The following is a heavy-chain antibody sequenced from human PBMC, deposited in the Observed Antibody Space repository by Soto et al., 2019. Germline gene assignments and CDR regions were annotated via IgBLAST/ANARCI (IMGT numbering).Heavy chain of an antibody. D-gene: IGHD2-15*01. V-gene: IGHV3-21*01. J-gene: IGHJ6*02. CDR3: ARDGQPATGYCSGGSCYFYGMDV. CDR2: ISSSSAYI. Sequence: WVRQAPGKGLEWVSSISSSSAYIYYADSVRGQFTISRDNAKNSLYLQMNSLRAEDTAVYYCARDGQPATGYCSGGSCYFYGMDVWGQGTTVTVSS.